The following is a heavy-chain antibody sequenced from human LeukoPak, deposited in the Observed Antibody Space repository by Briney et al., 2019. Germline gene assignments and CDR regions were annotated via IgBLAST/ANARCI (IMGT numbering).Heavy chain of an antibody. J-gene: IGHJ6*03. CDR1: GGSISSGGYY. D-gene: IGHD2-2*01. Sequence: SETLSLTCTVSGGSISSGGYYWTWIRQPAGKGLEWIGRIYTSGSTNYNPSLKSRVTISVDTSKNQFSLKLSSVTAADTAEYYCARDRTVVPAAILDYFYYYMDVWGKGTTVTVSS. CDR3: ARDRTVVPAAILDYFYYYMDV. V-gene: IGHV4-61*02. CDR2: IYTSGST.